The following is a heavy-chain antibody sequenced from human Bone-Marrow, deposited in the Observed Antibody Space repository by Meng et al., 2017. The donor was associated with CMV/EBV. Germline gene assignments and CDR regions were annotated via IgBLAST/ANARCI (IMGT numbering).Heavy chain of an antibody. D-gene: IGHD2-15*01. CDR2: IYYSGST. CDR1: GGSVSSGSYY. J-gene: IGHJ3*02. Sequence: SETLSLTCTVSGGSVSSGSYYWSWIRQPPGKGLEWIGYIYYSGSTNYNPSLKSRVTISVDTSKNQFSLKLSSVTAADTAVYYCARAYLVVGGAFDIWVQGTMVTVSS. CDR3: ARAYLVVGGAFDI. V-gene: IGHV4-61*01.